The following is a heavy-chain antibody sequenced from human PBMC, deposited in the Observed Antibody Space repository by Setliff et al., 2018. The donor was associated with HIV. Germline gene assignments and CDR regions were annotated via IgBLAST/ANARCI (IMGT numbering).Heavy chain of an antibody. CDR3: ARETYYYDNPQYYYYYMDV. CDR1: GVSISDHY. V-gene: IGHV4-4*08. J-gene: IGHJ6*03. Sequence: SETLSLTCFVSGVSISDHYWGWIRQPPGKGLEWIGRIYTSGSTNYNPSLKSRVTISVDTSKNQFSLKLRSVTAADTAGYYCARETYYYDNPQYYYYYMDVWGKGTTVTVSS. D-gene: IGHD3-22*01. CDR2: IYTSGST.